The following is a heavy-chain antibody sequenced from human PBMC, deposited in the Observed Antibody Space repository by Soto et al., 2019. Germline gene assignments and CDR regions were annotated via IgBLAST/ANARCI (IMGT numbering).Heavy chain of an antibody. D-gene: IGHD3-10*01. Sequence: LRLSCAASGFTFSSYAMSWVRQAPGKGLEWVSAISGSGGSTYYADSVKGRFTISRDNSKNTLYLQMNSLRAEDTAVYYCAKAYGSGSTLNWFDPWGQGTLVTVSS. CDR1: GFTFSSYA. J-gene: IGHJ5*02. CDR2: ISGSGGST. V-gene: IGHV3-23*01. CDR3: AKAYGSGSTLNWFDP.